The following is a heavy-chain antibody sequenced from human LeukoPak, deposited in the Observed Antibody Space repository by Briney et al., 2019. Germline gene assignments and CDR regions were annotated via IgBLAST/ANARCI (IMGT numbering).Heavy chain of an antibody. J-gene: IGHJ4*02. V-gene: IGHV1-46*01. CDR1: GYSFTSNY. CDR3: ARDQEAFDY. Sequence: ASVNVSCKASGYSFTSNYIHWVRQAPGQGLEWMGMIYPRDGSTSYAQKFQGRVTVTRDTSTSTVHMELSGLRSEDTAVYYCARDQEAFDYWGQGTLVTVSS. CDR2: IYPRDGST.